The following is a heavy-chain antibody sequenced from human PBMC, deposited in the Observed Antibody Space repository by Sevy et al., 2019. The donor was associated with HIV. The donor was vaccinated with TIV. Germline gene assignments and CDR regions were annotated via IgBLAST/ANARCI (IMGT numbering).Heavy chain of an antibody. J-gene: IGHJ4*02. D-gene: IGHD3-16*01. CDR3: AGGDTTMITDLDY. V-gene: IGHV3-23*01. CDR2: VTSDGTT. Sequence: HPGGSLRLSCAASGLTLTTTGMSWVRQAPGKGLEWVAGVTSDGTTYYADSVRDRFTVSRDNSKNTLYLQLNSLRADDTAVFYCAGGDTTMITDLDYWGQGTLVTVSS. CDR1: GLTLTTTG.